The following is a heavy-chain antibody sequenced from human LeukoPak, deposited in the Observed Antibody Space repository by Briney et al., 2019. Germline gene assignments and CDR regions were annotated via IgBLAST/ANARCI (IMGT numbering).Heavy chain of an antibody. Sequence: GRSLRLSCAASGFTFSSYAMSWVRQAPGKGLEWVSAISGSGGSTYYADSVKGRFTISRDNAKNSLYLQMNSLRAEDTAVYYCARVGDYYYYYMDVWGKGTTVTVSS. CDR1: GFTFSSYA. CDR3: ARVGDYYYYYMDV. D-gene: IGHD1-26*01. CDR2: ISGSGGST. V-gene: IGHV3-23*01. J-gene: IGHJ6*03.